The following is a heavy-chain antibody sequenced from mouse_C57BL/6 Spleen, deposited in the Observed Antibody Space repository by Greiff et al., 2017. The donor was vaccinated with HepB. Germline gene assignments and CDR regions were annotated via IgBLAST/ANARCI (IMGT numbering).Heavy chain of an antibody. CDR3: AAMVTSWFAY. Sequence: VQLQQPGAELVMPGASVKLSCKASGYTFTSYWMHWVKQRPGQGLEWIGEIDPSDSYTNYNQKFKGKSTLTVDKSSSTAYMQLSSLTSEDSAVYYCAAMVTSWFAYWGQGTLVTVSA. V-gene: IGHV1-69*01. CDR1: GYTFTSYW. CDR2: IDPSDSYT. D-gene: IGHD2-2*01. J-gene: IGHJ3*01.